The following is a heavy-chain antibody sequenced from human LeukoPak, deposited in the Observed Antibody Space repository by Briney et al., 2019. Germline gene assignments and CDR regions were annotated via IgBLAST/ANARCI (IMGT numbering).Heavy chain of an antibody. D-gene: IGHD5-18*01. J-gene: IGHJ4*02. CDR3: AKGRTGFSYGYGIDY. CDR1: GFTFSSYN. V-gene: IGHV3-23*01. CDR2: ISTSDGTT. Sequence: PGGSLRLSCVASGFTFSSYNMNWVRQAPGKGLEWVSSISTSDGTTYYADSVKGRFTISRDNSKNTLYLQMNSLRAEDAAIYYCAKGRTGFSYGYGIDYWGQGTLVTVSS.